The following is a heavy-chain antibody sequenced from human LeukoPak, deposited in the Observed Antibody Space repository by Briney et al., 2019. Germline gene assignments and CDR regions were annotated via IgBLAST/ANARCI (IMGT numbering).Heavy chain of an antibody. CDR2: AGWAGGTT. Sequence: GGSLRLSCAASGFTFSSSAMSWVRQAPGKGLEWVSPAGWAGGTTFYSDSVRGRFTISRDSGRKSVYLQMNSLTTDDTAFYFCAKELDTMFFDYWGQGALVTVSS. CDR3: AKELDTMFFDY. D-gene: IGHD3-10*02. CDR1: GFTFSSSA. V-gene: IGHV3-43*02. J-gene: IGHJ4*02.